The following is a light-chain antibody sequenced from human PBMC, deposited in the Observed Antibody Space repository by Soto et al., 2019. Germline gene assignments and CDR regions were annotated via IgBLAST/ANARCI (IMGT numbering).Light chain of an antibody. CDR1: ESISGY. CDR2: DAS. CDR3: QQRSKWPIT. V-gene: IGKV3-11*01. Sequence: EIVLTQSPATLSLSPGERGTLSCRASESISGYLAWYQQRPGQAPRLLIYDASNRATGIPARFSGSGSGTDFTLTISSLEPEDFGVYYCQQRSKWPITFGHGTRLEIK. J-gene: IGKJ5*01.